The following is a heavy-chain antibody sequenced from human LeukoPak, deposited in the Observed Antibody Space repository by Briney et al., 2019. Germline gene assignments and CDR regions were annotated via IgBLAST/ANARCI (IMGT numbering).Heavy chain of an antibody. CDR3: ARGFATMVRGVVLDF. J-gene: IGHJ4*02. CDR1: SGSFSGYY. CDR2: IYHSGST. V-gene: IGHV4-34*01. Sequence: PPETLSLTCAVYSGSFSGYYWSWIRQPPGKGLECIGEIYHSGSTNYNPSLKSRVTISVDTSKNQFSLKLSSVTAADTAVYYCARGFATMVRGVVLDFWGQGTLVTVSS. D-gene: IGHD3-10*01.